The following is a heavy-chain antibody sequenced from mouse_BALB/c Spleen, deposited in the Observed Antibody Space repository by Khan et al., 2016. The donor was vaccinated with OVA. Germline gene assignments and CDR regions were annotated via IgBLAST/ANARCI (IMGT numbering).Heavy chain of an antibody. D-gene: IGHD3-3*01. CDR1: GYTFTEYT. J-gene: IGHJ4*01. Sequence: VQLQQSGPELVKPGASVKISCKTSGYTFTEYTLHWVQQSHGTSLEWIGVINPKNGVTSYNQTFKGKATLTVTKSASTAYIEVRSRTSEYSAVYYCARDAGRYGGQGTSVTVSS. V-gene: IGHV1-22*01. CDR3: ARDAGRY. CDR2: INPKNGVT.